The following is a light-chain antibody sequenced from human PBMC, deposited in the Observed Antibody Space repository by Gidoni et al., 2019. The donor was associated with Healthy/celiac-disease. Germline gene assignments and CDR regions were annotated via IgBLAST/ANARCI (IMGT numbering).Light chain of an antibody. CDR3: QVWDSSTV. CDR1: NIGSKN. Sequence: SYELTQPLSVSVALGQTARITCGGNNIGSKNVHWYQQKPAQALVLVIYRDSNRPSGIPERFSGSNSGNTATLTISRAQAGDEADYYCQVWDSSTVFGGGTKLTVL. J-gene: IGLJ2*01. V-gene: IGLV3-9*01. CDR2: RDS.